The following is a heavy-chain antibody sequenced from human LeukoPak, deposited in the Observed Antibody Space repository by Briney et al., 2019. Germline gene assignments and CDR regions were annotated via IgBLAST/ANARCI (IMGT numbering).Heavy chain of an antibody. V-gene: IGHV3-33*01. CDR1: RFTLSSYG. CDR2: IWYVGSNK. CDR3: ARVRGYSYGPADY. D-gene: IGHD5-18*01. Sequence: GGALRLSCAASRFTLSSYGMHWVRPAPGKGLAWVAVIWYVGSNKHYADTVKGRFTISRDNSKSTQYLQMNSLRAEDTAVYYCARVRGYSYGPADYWGQGTLVTVSS. J-gene: IGHJ4*02.